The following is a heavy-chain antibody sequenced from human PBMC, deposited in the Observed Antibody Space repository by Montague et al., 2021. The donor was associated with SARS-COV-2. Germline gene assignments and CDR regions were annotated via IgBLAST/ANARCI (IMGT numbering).Heavy chain of an antibody. CDR3: ARVSSTALRGVIKTSGYYALDV. Sequence: SETLSLTCGVSGGSIRRSYWTWIRQAPEKGLEWIGYIYHSGTTKYNPALQSRVTISVDTAKNQFSLNLTSVTAADTAVYYCARVSSTALRGVIKTSGYYALDVWGHGTTVRVSS. CDR2: IYHSGTT. CDR1: GGSIRRSY. V-gene: IGHV4-4*09. J-gene: IGHJ6*02. D-gene: IGHD3-10*01.